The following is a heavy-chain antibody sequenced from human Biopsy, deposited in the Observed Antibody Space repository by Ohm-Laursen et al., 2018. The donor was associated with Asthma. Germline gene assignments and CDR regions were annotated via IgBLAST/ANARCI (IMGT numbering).Heavy chain of an antibody. CDR1: GFTFSSYG. V-gene: IGHV3-33*01. CDR2: IWYDGSNK. Sequence: SLRLSCTASGFTFSSYGMHWVRQAPGKGLEWVAVIWYDGSNKYYADSVKGRFTISRDNSKNTVYLQMNSLRAEDTAVYYCASYEVVTAILPMDVWGQGTTVTVSS. J-gene: IGHJ6*02. CDR3: ASYEVVTAILPMDV. D-gene: IGHD2-21*02.